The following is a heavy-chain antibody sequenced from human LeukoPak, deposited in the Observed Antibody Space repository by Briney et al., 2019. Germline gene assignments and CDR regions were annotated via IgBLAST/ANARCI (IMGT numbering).Heavy chain of an antibody. CDR3: ARGNFQEYSSSSYYYDSSGYSFDY. V-gene: IGHV4-34*01. J-gene: IGHJ4*02. Sequence: SETLSLTCAVYGGSCCGYYWSWLRQPPGKGLEWFGEINHSGSANYNPSHKSRVTISVDASKNQFSLKLSSVTAADTAVYYCARGNFQEYSSSSYYYDSSGYSFDYWGQGTLVTVSS. CDR2: INHSGSA. D-gene: IGHD3-22*01. CDR1: GGSCCGYY.